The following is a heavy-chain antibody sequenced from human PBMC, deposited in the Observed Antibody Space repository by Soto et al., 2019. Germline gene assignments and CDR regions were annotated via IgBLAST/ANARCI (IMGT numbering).Heavy chain of an antibody. D-gene: IGHD1-20*01. Sequence: ASVKVSCKASGYTFTSYDINWVRQATGQGLEWMGWMNPNSGNTGYAQKFQGRVTMTRNTSISTAYMELSSLRSEDTAVYYCVAISGQARYLQHWGQGTLGTGS. CDR1: GYTFTSYD. CDR2: MNPNSGNT. J-gene: IGHJ1*01. V-gene: IGHV1-8*01. CDR3: VAISGQARYLQH.